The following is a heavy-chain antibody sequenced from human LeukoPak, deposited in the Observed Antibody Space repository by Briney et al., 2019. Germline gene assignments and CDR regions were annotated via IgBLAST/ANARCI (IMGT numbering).Heavy chain of an antibody. J-gene: IGHJ4*02. CDR2: ISAYNGNT. Sequence: ASVKVSCKASGGTFSSYGISWVRQAPAQGLEWMGWISAYNGNTNYAQKLQGRVTMTTDTSTSTAYMELRSLRSDDTAVYYCARHSGSFLFDYWGQGTLVTVSS. CDR3: ARHSGSFLFDY. D-gene: IGHD1-26*01. CDR1: GGTFSSYG. V-gene: IGHV1-18*01.